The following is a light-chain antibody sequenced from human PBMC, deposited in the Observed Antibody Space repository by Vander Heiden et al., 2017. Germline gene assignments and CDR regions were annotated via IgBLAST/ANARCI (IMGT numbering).Light chain of an antibody. CDR3: QQYNNFTWT. CDR1: QSINTY. CDR2: KAS. V-gene: IGKV1-5*03. Sequence: DIQMTQSPSTLSASVGDRVTITCRASQSINTYLAWYQQKPGKAPNLLIYKASILESGVPSRFSGSGYGTEFTLTISSLQPDDFATYYCQQYNNFTWTFGQGTKVEIK. J-gene: IGKJ1*01.